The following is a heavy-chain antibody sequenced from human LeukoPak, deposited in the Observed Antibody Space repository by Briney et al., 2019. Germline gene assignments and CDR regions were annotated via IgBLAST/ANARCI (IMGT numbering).Heavy chain of an antibody. CDR3: ARVRMVRGVIISQGWSDP. V-gene: IGHV4-59*01. D-gene: IGHD3-10*01. J-gene: IGHJ5*02. CDR2: IYYSGST. CDR1: GGSISSYY. Sequence: PAETLSLTCTVSGGSISSYYWSWIRQPPGKGLEWIGYIYYSGSTNYNPSLKSRVTISVDTSKNQFSLKLSSVTAADTAVYYCARVRMVRGVIISQGWSDPWGQGTLVTVSS.